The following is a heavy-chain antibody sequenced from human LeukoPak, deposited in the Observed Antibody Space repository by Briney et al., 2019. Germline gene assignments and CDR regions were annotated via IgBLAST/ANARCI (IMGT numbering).Heavy chain of an antibody. D-gene: IGHD3-10*01. Sequence: PSETLSLTCTVSGGSISSYYWSWIRQPPGKGLEWIGYIYTSESTNYNPSLKSRVTISVDTSRNQFSLKLSSVTAADTAVYYCARGLWFGDENPPYFDYWGQGILATVSS. CDR1: GGSISSYY. V-gene: IGHV4-4*08. CDR3: ARGLWFGDENPPYFDY. J-gene: IGHJ4*02. CDR2: IYTSEST.